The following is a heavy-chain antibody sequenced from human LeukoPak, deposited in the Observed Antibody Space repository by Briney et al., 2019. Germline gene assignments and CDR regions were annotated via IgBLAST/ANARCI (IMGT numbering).Heavy chain of an antibody. V-gene: IGHV3-23*01. CDR2: ISGSGDST. Sequence: GGSLRLSCAASGFTVSSNYMSWVRQAPGKGLEWVSGISGSGDSTYYADSVKGRFTISRDNSKNTLYLQMNSLRAEDTAVYYCAKIGAPYCSSTSCLKRSNWFDPWGQGTLVTVSS. CDR3: AKIGAPYCSSTSCLKRSNWFDP. J-gene: IGHJ5*02. D-gene: IGHD2-2*01. CDR1: GFTVSSNY.